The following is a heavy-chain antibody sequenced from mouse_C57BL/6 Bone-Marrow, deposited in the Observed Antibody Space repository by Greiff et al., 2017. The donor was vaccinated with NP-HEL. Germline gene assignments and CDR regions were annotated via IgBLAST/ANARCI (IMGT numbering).Heavy chain of an antibody. CDR3: ARSPLWLRRNYYAMDY. CDR2: ISYSGST. D-gene: IGHD2-2*01. CDR1: GYSITSDY. J-gene: IGHJ4*01. V-gene: IGHV3-8*01. Sequence: EVKLQESGPGLATPSQTLSLTCSVTGYSITSDYWNWIRKFPGNKLEYMGYISYSGSTYYNPSLKSRISITRDTSKNQYYLQLNSVTTEDTATYXCARSPLWLRRNYYAMDYWGQGTSVTVSS.